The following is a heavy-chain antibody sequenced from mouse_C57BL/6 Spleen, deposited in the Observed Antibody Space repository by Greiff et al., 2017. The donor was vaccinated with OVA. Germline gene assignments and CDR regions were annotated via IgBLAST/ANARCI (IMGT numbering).Heavy chain of an antibody. CDR3: TPRFYYGSSPFAY. J-gene: IGHJ3*01. CDR2: IDPEDGDT. V-gene: IGHV14-1*01. Sequence: EVQLQQSGAELVRPGASVKLSCTASGFNIKDYYMHWVKQRPEQGLEWIGRIDPEDGDTEYAPKFQGKATMTADTSSNTAYLQLSSLTSEDTAVYYCTPRFYYGSSPFAYWGQGTLVTVSA. D-gene: IGHD1-1*01. CDR1: GFNIKDYY.